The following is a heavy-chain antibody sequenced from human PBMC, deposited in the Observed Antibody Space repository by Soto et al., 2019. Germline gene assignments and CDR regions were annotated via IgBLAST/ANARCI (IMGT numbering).Heavy chain of an antibody. CDR1: GGSFSGYY. CDR3: VRIRYQLPSSVLWLDP. D-gene: IGHD3-16*01. CDR2: INHSGSI. J-gene: IGHJ5*02. Sequence: ETLSLTCAVYGGSFSGYYWSWIRQPPGKGLECIGEINHSGSINYNPSLKSRVTMSVDTSKNQFSMNLRSVTAADTAMYFCVRIRYQLPSSVLWLDPWGQGTPVTVSS. V-gene: IGHV4-34*01.